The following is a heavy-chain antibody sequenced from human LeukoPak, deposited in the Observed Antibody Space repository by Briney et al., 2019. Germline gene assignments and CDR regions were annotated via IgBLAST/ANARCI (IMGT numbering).Heavy chain of an antibody. V-gene: IGHV4-34*01. CDR2: IYYSGST. D-gene: IGHD3-22*01. CDR1: GGSFSGYY. CDR3: ARRRYDSSGAFDY. Sequence: PSETLSLTCAVYGGSFSGYYWSWIRQPPGKGLEWIGSIYYSGSTYYNPSLKSRVTISVDTSKNQFSLKLSSVTAADTAVYYCARRRYDSSGAFDYWGQGTLVTVSS. J-gene: IGHJ4*02.